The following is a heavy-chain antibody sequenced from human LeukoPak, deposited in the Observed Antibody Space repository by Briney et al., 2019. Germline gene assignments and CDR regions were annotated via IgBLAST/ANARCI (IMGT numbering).Heavy chain of an antibody. V-gene: IGHV3-74*01. Sequence: GGSLRLSCAASGFTFSSYWMHWVRQAPGKGLVWVSRINSDGSSTSYADSVKGRFTISRDNAKNTLYLQMNSLRAEDTAVYYCAKVFLRSGPLFWGQGTLVTVSS. CDR2: INSDGSST. J-gene: IGHJ4*02. CDR3: AKVFLRSGPLF. D-gene: IGHD3-10*01. CDR1: GFTFSSYW.